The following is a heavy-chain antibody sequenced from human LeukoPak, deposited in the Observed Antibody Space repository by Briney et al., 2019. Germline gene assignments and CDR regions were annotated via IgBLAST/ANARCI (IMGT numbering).Heavy chain of an antibody. J-gene: IGHJ4*02. CDR3: ASRTEETGSFDY. CDR2: IYYSGST. V-gene: IGHV4-59*08. CDR1: GGSISSYY. Sequence: SETLSLTCTVSGGSISSYYWSWIRQPPGKGLEWIGYIYYSGSTNYNPSLKSRVTISVDTSKNQFSLKLSSVTAADTAVYYCASRTEETGSFDYWGQGTLVTVSS. D-gene: IGHD7-27*01.